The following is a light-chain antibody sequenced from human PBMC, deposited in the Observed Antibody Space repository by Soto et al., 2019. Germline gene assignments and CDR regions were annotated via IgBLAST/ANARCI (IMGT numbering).Light chain of an antibody. Sequence: QSVLTQPASVSGSPGQSITISYTGTSSDIGGYDYVSWYQQHPDKAPKLVIYEVSNRPSGVSNRFSGSKSGNTASLTISGLQAEDEADYYCTSYTPTNTLVFGGGTKLTVL. CDR1: SSDIGGYDY. CDR2: EVS. CDR3: TSYTPTNTLV. V-gene: IGLV2-14*01. J-gene: IGLJ2*01.